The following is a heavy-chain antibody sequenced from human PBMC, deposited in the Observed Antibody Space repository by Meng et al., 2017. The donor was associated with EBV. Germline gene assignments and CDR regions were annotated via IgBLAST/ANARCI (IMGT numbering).Heavy chain of an antibody. Sequence: QVQLQQWGAGLLKPSETLSLTCAFYGGSLCGYYWSWIRQPPGKGLEWIGEINHSGSTNYNPSLKSRVTISVDTSKNQFSLKLSSVTAADTAVYYCARGGGNRGGIVGATYRLNWFDPWGQGTLVTVAS. CDR3: ARGGGNRGGIVGATYRLNWFDP. CDR1: GGSLCGYY. V-gene: IGHV4-34*01. D-gene: IGHD1-26*01. J-gene: IGHJ5*02. CDR2: INHSGST.